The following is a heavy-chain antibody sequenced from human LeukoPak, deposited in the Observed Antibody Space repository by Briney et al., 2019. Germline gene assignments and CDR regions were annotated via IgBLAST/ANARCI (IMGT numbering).Heavy chain of an antibody. CDR3: ARAASSWSFDY. J-gene: IGHJ4*02. CDR2: IYTSGST. D-gene: IGHD6-13*01. CDR1: GGSMSNYY. Sequence: SETLSLTCSVSGGSMSNYYWTWIRQPAGKGLEWIGRIYTSGSTNYSPSLKSRVTISVDTSKNQFSLNLSSVTAADTAVYYCARAASSWSFDYWGQGTLVTVSS. V-gene: IGHV4-4*07.